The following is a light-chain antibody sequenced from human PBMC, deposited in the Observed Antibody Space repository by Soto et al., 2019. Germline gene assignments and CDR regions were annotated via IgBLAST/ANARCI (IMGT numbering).Light chain of an antibody. CDR2: GAS. Sequence: EIVMTQSPATLSVSPGERATLSCRASQSVSSNLAWYQQKPGQAPRLLIYGASTRATGIPARFSGSGSGTEFTLTISSLQSEDFAVYYCQQYNNWPPGRTVGQGTKVEIK. CDR1: QSVSSN. V-gene: IGKV3-15*01. J-gene: IGKJ1*01. CDR3: QQYNNWPPGRT.